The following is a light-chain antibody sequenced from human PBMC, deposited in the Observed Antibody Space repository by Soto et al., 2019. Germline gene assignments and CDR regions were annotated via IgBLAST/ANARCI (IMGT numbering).Light chain of an antibody. J-gene: IGLJ1*01. CDR1: SSDVGGYNY. Sequence: QSVLTQPASVSGSPGQSITICCTGTSSDVGGYNYVSWYQYHPGKASKLMIYDVSNRPSWVSNRFAGSKSGNTASLTISGLPAEDEADYYCSSYTSSSTSYVFGTVTKHTVL. CDR2: DVS. V-gene: IGLV2-14*03. CDR3: SSYTSSSTSYV.